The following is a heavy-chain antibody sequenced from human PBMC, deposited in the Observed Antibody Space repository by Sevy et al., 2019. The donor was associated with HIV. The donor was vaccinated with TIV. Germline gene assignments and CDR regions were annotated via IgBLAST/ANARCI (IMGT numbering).Heavy chain of an antibody. CDR3: TTGGSYYYYGMDV. J-gene: IGHJ6*02. Sequence: GGSLRLSCAASGFTFSNAWMSWVRQAPGKGLEWVGRIKSKTDGETTDYAEPVKGRFTISRDDSKNTLYLQRNSLKTEDTAVYYCTTGGSYYYYGMDVWGQGTTVTVPS. V-gene: IGHV3-15*01. CDR1: GFTFSNAW. D-gene: IGHD1-26*01. CDR2: IKSKTDGETT.